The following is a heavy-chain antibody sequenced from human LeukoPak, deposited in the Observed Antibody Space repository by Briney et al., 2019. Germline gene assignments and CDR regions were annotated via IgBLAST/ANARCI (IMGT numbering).Heavy chain of an antibody. CDR1: GYTFTSYY. CDR3: ARGYTAMVYWFDP. D-gene: IGHD5-18*01. Sequence: ASVKVPCTASGYTFTSYYMHWVRQAPGQGLEWMGIINPSGGSTSYAQKFQGRVTMTRDTSTSTVYMELSSLRSEDTAVYYCARGYTAMVYWFDPWGQGTLVTVSS. CDR2: INPSGGST. V-gene: IGHV1-46*01. J-gene: IGHJ5*02.